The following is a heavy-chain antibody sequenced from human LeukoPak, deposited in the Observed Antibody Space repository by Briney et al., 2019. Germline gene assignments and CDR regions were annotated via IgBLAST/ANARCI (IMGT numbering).Heavy chain of an antibody. J-gene: IGHJ4*02. CDR1: VFTFSSYW. D-gene: IGHD2-15*01. V-gene: IGHV3-7*05. CDR3: ARDSGHCSGGICYDRFDY. Sequence: PGGSLRLSCAASVFTFSSYWMTWVRQSPGKGLEWVANIKEDGSDSNYMDSVKGRFTISRDNAKKSLYLQMDSLRAEDTAVYYCARDSGHCSGGICYDRFDYWGQGTLVTVSS. CDR2: IKEDGSDS.